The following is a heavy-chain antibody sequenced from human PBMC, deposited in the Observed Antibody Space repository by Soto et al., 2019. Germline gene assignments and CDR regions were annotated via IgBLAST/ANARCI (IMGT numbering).Heavy chain of an antibody. J-gene: IGHJ4*02. CDR1: GFTISTYD. CDR3: TRTLYQQGSH. V-gene: IGHV3-13*01. D-gene: IGHD1-26*01. CDR2: IAAAGDT. Sequence: EVQLVESGGGLVQPGGSLRLSCAASGFTISTYDMHWVRQVTGKGLEWVSGIAAAGDTYYFGSVKGRFTISRENAKNSLYLQMNSLRAEDTAVYYCTRTLYQQGSHCGQGTQVTVSS.